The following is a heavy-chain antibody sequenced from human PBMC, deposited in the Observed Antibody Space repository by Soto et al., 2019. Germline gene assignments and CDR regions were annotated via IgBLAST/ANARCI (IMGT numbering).Heavy chain of an antibody. D-gene: IGHD3-9*01. CDR3: AKGGYFDWLFDYYYYYMDV. J-gene: IGHJ6*03. Sequence: PGGSLRLSCAASGFTFSSYWMHWVRQAPGKGLVWVSRINSDGSSTSYADSVKGRFTISRDNAKNTLYLQMNSLRAEDTAVYYCAKGGYFDWLFDYYYYYMDVWGKGTTVTVSS. CDR1: GFTFSSYW. CDR2: INSDGSST. V-gene: IGHV3-74*01.